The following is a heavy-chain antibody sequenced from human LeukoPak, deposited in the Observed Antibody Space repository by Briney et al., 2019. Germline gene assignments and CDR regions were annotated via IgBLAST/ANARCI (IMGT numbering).Heavy chain of an antibody. CDR3: ARQGSGGRAFDI. CDR1: GXSSSSDTYY. J-gene: IGHJ3*02. V-gene: IGHV4-39*01. CDR2: IYYTGSI. Sequence: SETLSLTCSVSGXSSSSDTYYWGWIRQPPGKGLEWIGSIYYTGSIYSNPSLKSRVSISVDTSKNQFSLKLSSVTAADTAMYYCARQGSGGRAFDIWGQGTMVTVSS.